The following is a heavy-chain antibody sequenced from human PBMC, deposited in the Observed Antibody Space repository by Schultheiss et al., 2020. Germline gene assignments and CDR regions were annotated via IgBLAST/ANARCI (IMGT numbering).Heavy chain of an antibody. V-gene: IGHV4-4*07. J-gene: IGHJ6*02. Sequence: SETLSLTCTVSGGSISSYYWSWIRQPAGKGLEWIGRIYTSGSTNYNPSLKSRVTISVDTSKNQFSLKLSSVTAADTAVYYCARRPSLYSSTHNCYYYGMDVWGQGTTVTVSS. CDR3: ARRPSLYSSTHNCYYYGMDV. CDR1: GGSISSYY. D-gene: IGHD6-13*01. CDR2: IYTSGST.